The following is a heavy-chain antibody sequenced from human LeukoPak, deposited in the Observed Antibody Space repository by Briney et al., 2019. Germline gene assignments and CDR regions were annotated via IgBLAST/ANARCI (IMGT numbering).Heavy chain of an antibody. Sequence: PGGSLRLSCAASGFTVSSNYMSWVRQAPGKGLEWVSVIYSGGSTYYADSVKGRFTISRDNSKNTLYLQMNSLRAEDTAVYYCARDSSGPNLHAFDIWGQGTMVTVSS. CDR1: GFTVSSNY. CDR2: IYSGGST. CDR3: ARDSSGPNLHAFDI. J-gene: IGHJ3*02. D-gene: IGHD6-19*01. V-gene: IGHV3-53*01.